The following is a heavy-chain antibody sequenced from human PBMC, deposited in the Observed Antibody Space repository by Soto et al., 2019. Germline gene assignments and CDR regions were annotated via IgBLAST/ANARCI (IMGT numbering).Heavy chain of an antibody. CDR3: AKNAARPLYYYYGMDV. V-gene: IGHV3-30*18. CDR2: ISYDESNK. Sequence: GGSLRLSCAASGFIFSTYGMHWVRQAPGKGLECVAVISYDESNKHYADSVKGRFTISRDNSNNTLYLQMNSLRGEDTAVYYCAKNAARPLYYYYGMDVWGQGTTVTVSS. J-gene: IGHJ6*02. D-gene: IGHD6-6*01. CDR1: GFIFSTYG.